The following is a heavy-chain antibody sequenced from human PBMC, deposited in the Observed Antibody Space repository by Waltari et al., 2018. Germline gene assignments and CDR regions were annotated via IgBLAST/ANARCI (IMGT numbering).Heavy chain of an antibody. CDR3: AKDHGVAY. D-gene: IGHD3-16*01. V-gene: IGHV3-23*01. J-gene: IGHJ4*02. Sequence: QLLESGGGLVQPGGSLRLSCSDSGLTFSIVAMSWVRQAPGKGLEWVSGISNSGGDTYYADSVKGRFTISRDNSKKTLYLQMNSLRVEDTAVYYCAKDHGVAYWGRGTLVTVSA. CDR2: ISNSGGDT. CDR1: GLTFSIVA.